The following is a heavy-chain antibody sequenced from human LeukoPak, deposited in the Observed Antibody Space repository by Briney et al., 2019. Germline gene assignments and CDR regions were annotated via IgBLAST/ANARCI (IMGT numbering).Heavy chain of an antibody. D-gene: IGHD2-21*02. V-gene: IGHV1-2*02. CDR2: MHVGTGNT. CDR1: GYTFIANY. CDR3: AREGSYCDGGDCYSFDF. Sequence: ASVQVSCKASGYTFIANYLQWVRQAPGLGPEWLGWMHVGTGNTRYAPKFQGRVTLSRDTSINTAYMELSSLTSDDTAAYYCAREGSYCDGGDCYSFDFWGQGTLVTVSS. J-gene: IGHJ4*02.